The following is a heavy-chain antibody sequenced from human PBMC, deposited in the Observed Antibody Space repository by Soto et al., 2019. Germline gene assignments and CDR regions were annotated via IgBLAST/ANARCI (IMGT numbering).Heavy chain of an antibody. Sequence: SETLSLTCAVSGGSISSSNWWSWVRQPPGKGLEWIGEIYHSGTTNYNLSLKSRVTISVDRSKNQFSLILSSVTAADTAVYYCARASDDSSGYNFYYFDYWGQGTLVTVSS. J-gene: IGHJ4*02. CDR1: GGSISSSNW. V-gene: IGHV4-4*02. CDR3: ARASDDSSGYNFYYFDY. D-gene: IGHD3-22*01. CDR2: IYHSGTT.